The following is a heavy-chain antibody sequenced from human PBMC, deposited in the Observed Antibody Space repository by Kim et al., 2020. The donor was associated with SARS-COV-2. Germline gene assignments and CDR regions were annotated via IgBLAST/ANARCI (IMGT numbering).Heavy chain of an antibody. CDR1: GYTFTSYG. V-gene: IGHV1-18*01. Sequence: ASVKVSCKASGYTFTSYGISWVRQAPGQGLEWMGWISAYNGNTNYAQKLQGRVTMTTDTSTSTAYMELRSLRSDDTAVYYCARRTVTTNLGGAFDIWGQGTMVTVSS. CDR3: ARRTVTTNLGGAFDI. J-gene: IGHJ3*02. CDR2: ISAYNGNT. D-gene: IGHD4-17*01.